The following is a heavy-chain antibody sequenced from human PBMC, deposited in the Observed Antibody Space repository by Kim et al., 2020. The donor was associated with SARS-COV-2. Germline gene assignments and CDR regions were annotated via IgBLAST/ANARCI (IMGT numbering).Heavy chain of an antibody. CDR2: T. CDR3: VKDTNAYSFDI. D-gene: IGHD1-26*01. V-gene: IGHV3-64D*09. J-gene: IGHJ3*02. Sequence: TYLAESVRGRFTFSRDNTKNMLSLQMDSLQVEDTAMYYCVKDTNAYSFDIWGQGTMVTVSP.